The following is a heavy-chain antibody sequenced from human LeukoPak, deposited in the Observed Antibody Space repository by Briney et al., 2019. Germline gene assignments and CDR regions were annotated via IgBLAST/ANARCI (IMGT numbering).Heavy chain of an antibody. CDR1: GYTFTSYY. J-gene: IGHJ6*03. D-gene: IGHD2-2*01. CDR2: INPSGGST. CDR3: ARDRGCSSTSCYAFVYYYMDV. Sequence: GSSVKVSCKASGYTFTSYYMHWVRQAPGQGLEWIGIINPSGGSTSYAQKFQGRVTMTRDTSTSTVYMELSSLRSEDTAVYYCARDRGCSSTSCYAFVYYYMDVWGKGTTVTIS. V-gene: IGHV1-46*01.